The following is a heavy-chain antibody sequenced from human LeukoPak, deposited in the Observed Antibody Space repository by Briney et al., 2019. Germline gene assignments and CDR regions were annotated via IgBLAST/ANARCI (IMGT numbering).Heavy chain of an antibody. CDR3: SKARGSGVYEQSDY. J-gene: IGHJ4*02. CDR1: GFTFSTYA. Sequence: GGSLRLSCAASGFTFSTYAMTWVRQAPGKGLEWVSTITSNGGGSYYADSVKGRFTISRDNSKNTLYLQMNSLRAEDTAVYYCSKARGSGVYEQSDYWGQGTQVTVSS. D-gene: IGHD5/OR15-5a*01. V-gene: IGHV3-23*01. CDR2: ITSNGGGS.